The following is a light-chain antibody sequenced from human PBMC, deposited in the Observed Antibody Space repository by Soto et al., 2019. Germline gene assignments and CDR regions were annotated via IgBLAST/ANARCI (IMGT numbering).Light chain of an antibody. CDR2: GVS. CDR1: LTDIGAYNY. CDR3: SSYTSSITPYV. J-gene: IGLJ1*01. V-gene: IGLV2-14*01. Sequence: QSALTQSASVSGSPGQTITISCTGTLTDIGAYNYVSWYQQHPGKAPKLLIYGVSSRPSGVSNRFSGSKSGNAAYLTISGLQADDEAEYYCSSYTSSITPYVFGTGTKVTV.